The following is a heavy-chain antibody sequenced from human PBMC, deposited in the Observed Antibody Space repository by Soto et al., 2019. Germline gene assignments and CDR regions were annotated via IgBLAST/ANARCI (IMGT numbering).Heavy chain of an antibody. Sequence: EVQLVESGGGLVQPGGSLRLSCAASGFTFSGYWMTWVRQAPGKGLEWVANIKQDGSEKYYVDSVKGRFTISRDNAKNSLYLQMNSLRAEDTAVYYCARPAIAAGWHFDFWGQGTMVTVSS. J-gene: IGHJ3*01. CDR1: GFTFSGYW. V-gene: IGHV3-7*01. CDR3: ARPAIAAGWHFDF. D-gene: IGHD6-13*01. CDR2: IKQDGSEK.